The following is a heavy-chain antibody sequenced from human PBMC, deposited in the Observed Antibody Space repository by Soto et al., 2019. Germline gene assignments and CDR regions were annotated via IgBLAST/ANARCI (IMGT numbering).Heavy chain of an antibody. Sequence: PGGSLRLSCVASGFTFSTFAMTWVRQTPGKGLEWVATVGDDGFRTNVADSVKGRFIISRDNSKDTLSLEMSSLRVEDTGIYYCATKFRSYFDHWGQAVRVTVSS. CDR3: ATKFRSYFDH. CDR2: VGDDGFRT. J-gene: IGHJ4*02. CDR1: GFTFSTFA. V-gene: IGHV3-23*01.